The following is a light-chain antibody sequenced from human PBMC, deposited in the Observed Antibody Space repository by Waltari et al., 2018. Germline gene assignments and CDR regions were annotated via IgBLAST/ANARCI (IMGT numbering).Light chain of an antibody. CDR2: RAA. Sequence: DIVMTQTPESLAVSLGERATINCKSSQSLLYYSNDKKYLAWYQQKPGQTPKLLIYRAADRKARVTERFEGRRYGEEFQPDFSRLQAEDVAVYYCQQYYSRRTFGQGTKVEIK. CDR3: QQYYSRRT. V-gene: IGKV4-1*01. J-gene: IGKJ1*01. CDR1: QSLLYYSNDKKY.